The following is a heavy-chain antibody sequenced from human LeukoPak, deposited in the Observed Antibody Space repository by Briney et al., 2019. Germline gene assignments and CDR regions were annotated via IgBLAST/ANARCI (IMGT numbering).Heavy chain of an antibody. CDR1: GYTLTRYA. D-gene: IGHD3-16*01. J-gene: IGHJ3*02. CDR2: INTNTGNP. Sequence: ASVKVSCKASGYTLTRYAINWLRQAPGQGLEWMGWINTNTGNPTYAQGFTGRFVFSLDSSVSTAYLQVFSLNVEDTAVYYCTRDTFTDGSSTFDIWGQGTMDTVSS. V-gene: IGHV7-4-1*01. CDR3: TRDTFTDGSSTFDI.